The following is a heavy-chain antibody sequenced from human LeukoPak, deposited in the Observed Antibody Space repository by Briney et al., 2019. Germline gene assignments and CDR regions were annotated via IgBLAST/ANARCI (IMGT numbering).Heavy chain of an antibody. CDR1: GGSISSYY. D-gene: IGHD3-16*01. CDR2: IYYSGST. CDR3: RGCVRGTMLDY. Sequence: SETLSLTCTVSGGSISSYYWSWIRQPPGKGLEWIGYIYYSGSTNYNPSLKSRVTISVDTSKNQFSLNLSSVTAADTAVYYCRGCVRGTMLDYWGQGTLVTVSS. V-gene: IGHV4-59*08. J-gene: IGHJ4*02.